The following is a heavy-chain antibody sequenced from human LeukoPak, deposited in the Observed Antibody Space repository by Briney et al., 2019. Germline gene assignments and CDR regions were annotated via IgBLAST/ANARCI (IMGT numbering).Heavy chain of an antibody. D-gene: IGHD3-3*01. V-gene: IGHV3-7*05. Sequence: PGGSLRLSCAASGFTFSSHWMSWVRQAPGKGLEWVANINQDGSEKNYVDPVKGRFTISRDNAKNSLYLQMNSLRAEDTAVYYCARVSRSESGIYWGQGTLVTVSS. CDR2: INQDGSEK. J-gene: IGHJ4*02. CDR1: GFTFSSHW. CDR3: ARVSRSESGIY.